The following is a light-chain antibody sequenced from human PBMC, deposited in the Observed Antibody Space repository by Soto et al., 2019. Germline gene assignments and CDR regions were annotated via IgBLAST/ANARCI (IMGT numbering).Light chain of an antibody. CDR1: QSVSSY. J-gene: IGKJ5*01. Sequence: EIVLTQSPATLSLSPGTRSTLSCRASQSVSSYLEWYQQKPGKAPRLLIYDASNRATGIPVRFSGSGSGTDFTLTISSLEPEDFETYYCQQRNNWPITFGQGTRLEIK. V-gene: IGKV3-11*01. CDR3: QQRNNWPIT. CDR2: DAS.